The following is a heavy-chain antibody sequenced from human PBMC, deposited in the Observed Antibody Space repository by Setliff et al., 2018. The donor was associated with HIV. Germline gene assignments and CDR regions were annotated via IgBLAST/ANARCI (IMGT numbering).Heavy chain of an antibody. J-gene: IGHJ4*02. CDR1: GFKFSSSA. V-gene: IGHV3-30*07. Sequence: PGGSLRLSCAASGFKFSSSALHWVRQVPGKGLEWVAVLSYQGTNIYHADSMKGRFTISRDNAKKLVYLQMNSLRAEDTAIYYCARDRASSGYYARFDHWGQGTLVTVSS. D-gene: IGHD3-22*01. CDR3: ARDRASSGYYARFDH. CDR2: LSYQGTNI.